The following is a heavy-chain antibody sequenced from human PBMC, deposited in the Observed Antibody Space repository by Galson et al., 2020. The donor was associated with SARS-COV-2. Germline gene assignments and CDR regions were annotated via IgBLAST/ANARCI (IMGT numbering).Heavy chain of an antibody. CDR1: GGSFSGYY. CDR2: INHSGST. Sequence: SETLSLTCAVSGGSFSGYYWSWIRQPPGKGLEWIGEINHSGSTNYNPSLKSRVTISVDTPKNQFSLKLSSVTAADTAVYYCAAFLVYYYDSSGYYYWGQGTLVTVSS. V-gene: IGHV4-34*01. J-gene: IGHJ4*02. CDR3: AAFLVYYYDSSGYYY. D-gene: IGHD3-22*01.